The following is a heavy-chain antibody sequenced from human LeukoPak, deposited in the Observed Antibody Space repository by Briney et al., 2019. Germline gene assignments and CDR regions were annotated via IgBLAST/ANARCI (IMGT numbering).Heavy chain of an antibody. J-gene: IGHJ3*02. Sequence: SETLSLTCAVSGGSISSSNWWSWVRQPPGKGLEWIGEIYHSGSTNYNPSLKSRVTISVDKSKNQFSLKLSSVTAADTAVYYCARPSTYYYDSSGHGAFDIWGQGTMVTVSS. V-gene: IGHV4-4*02. CDR1: GGSISSSNW. CDR3: ARPSTYYYDSSGHGAFDI. CDR2: IYHSGST. D-gene: IGHD3-22*01.